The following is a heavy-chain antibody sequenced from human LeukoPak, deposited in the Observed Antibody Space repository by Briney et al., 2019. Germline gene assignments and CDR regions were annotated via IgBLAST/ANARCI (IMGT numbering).Heavy chain of an antibody. J-gene: IGHJ4*02. CDR3: AKDMRYYDSSGYSFDY. V-gene: IGHV3-23*01. CDR1: GSTFSTYA. CDR2: IGGSGGST. D-gene: IGHD3-22*01. Sequence: QPGGSRRLSWAPPGSTFSTYAMSWVRKAPGKGLDWVSAIGGSGGSTYYADSVKGRFTISRDNSKNTLYLQMNSLRAEDTAVYYCAKDMRYYDSSGYSFDYWGQGTLVTVSS.